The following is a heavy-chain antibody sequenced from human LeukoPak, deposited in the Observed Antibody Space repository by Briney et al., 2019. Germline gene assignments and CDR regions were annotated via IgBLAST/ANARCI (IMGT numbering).Heavy chain of an antibody. J-gene: IGHJ4*02. CDR1: GGSISSGGYY. Sequence: PSETLSLTCTVSGGSISSGGYYWSWIRQPPGKGLEWIGYIYHSGSTYYNPSLKSRVTISVDKSKNQFSLKLSSVTAADTAVYYCARAVSGGNRLFDYWGQGTLVTVSS. CDR2: IYHSGST. V-gene: IGHV4-30-2*01. D-gene: IGHD2-15*01. CDR3: ARAVSGGNRLFDY.